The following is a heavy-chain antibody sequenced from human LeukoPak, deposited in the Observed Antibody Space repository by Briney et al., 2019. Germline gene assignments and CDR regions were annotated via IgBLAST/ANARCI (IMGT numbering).Heavy chain of an antibody. Sequence: KESGPTLVKPTQTLTLTCTFSGFSLSTSGVGVGWIRQPPGKALEWLALIYWDDDKRYSPSLKSRLTITKDTSKNQVVLTMTNMDPVDTATYYCARMISAGYYYYMDVWGKGTTVTVSS. CDR1: GFSLSTSGVG. CDR2: IYWDDDK. J-gene: IGHJ6*03. CDR3: ARMISAGYYYYMDV. D-gene: IGHD3-16*01. V-gene: IGHV2-5*02.